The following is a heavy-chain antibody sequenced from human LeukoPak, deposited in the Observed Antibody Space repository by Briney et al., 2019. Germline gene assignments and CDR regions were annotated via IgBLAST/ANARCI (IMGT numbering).Heavy chain of an antibody. D-gene: IGHD3-10*01. CDR1: GYTFTDYY. Sequence: AAVTVSYTASGYTFTDYYMHGVGQAHGQGGEGMGWINPNSGGKNYEQKFQDRVTMTRDTSISTAYMALSRLRSDDTAVYYCARDRVPLHPRAHFDYWGQGTLVTVSS. CDR3: ARDRVPLHPRAHFDY. CDR2: INPNSGGK. J-gene: IGHJ4*02. V-gene: IGHV1-2*02.